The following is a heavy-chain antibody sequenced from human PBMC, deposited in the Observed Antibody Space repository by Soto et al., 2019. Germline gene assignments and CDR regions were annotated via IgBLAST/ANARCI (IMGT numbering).Heavy chain of an antibody. CDR3: ARGWVGGV. D-gene: IGHD1-26*01. J-gene: IGHJ6*04. CDR1: GFTVSSNY. V-gene: IGHV3-53*04. Sequence: EVQLVESGGGLVQPGGSLRLSCAASGFTVSSNYMSWVRQAPGKGLEWVSVIYSGGSTYYADSVEGRFTISRHNSKNTLDLQMNSLRAEDTAVYYWARGWVGGVWVKGTTVTVSS. CDR2: IYSGGST.